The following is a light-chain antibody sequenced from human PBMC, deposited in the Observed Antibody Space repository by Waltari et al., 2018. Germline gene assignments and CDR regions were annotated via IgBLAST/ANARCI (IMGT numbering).Light chain of an antibody. J-gene: IGKJ3*01. CDR2: DAS. CDR3: QERNNWPSYT. Sequence: EIVLTQSPGTLSLSPGERATLFYRASENINNYLAWYQQKSGQSPRRLIYDASNRATGIPGRCIGSGAGAEFTLTISSLVPEDVAVYYYQERNNWPSYTFGHGTTLDIK. CDR1: ENINNY. V-gene: IGKV3-11*01.